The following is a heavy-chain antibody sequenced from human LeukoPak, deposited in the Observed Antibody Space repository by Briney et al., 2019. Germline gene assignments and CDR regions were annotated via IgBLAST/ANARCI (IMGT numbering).Heavy chain of an antibody. CDR1: GFTFSSYS. CDR3: ARDVGSSGWYLD. J-gene: IGHJ4*02. D-gene: IGHD6-19*01. V-gene: IGHV3-21*01. Sequence: KPGGSLRLSCAASGFTFSSYSMNWVRQAPGKGLEWVSSISSSSSYIYYADSVKGRFTISRDNAKNSLYLQMNSLRAEDTAVYYCARDVGSSGWYLDWGQGTLVTVSS. CDR2: ISSSSSYI.